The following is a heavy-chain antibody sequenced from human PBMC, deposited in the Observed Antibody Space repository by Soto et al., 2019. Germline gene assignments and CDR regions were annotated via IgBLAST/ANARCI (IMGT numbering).Heavy chain of an antibody. V-gene: IGHV3-33*01. CDR2: IWYDGGNQ. CDR3: ASITVTNGFDI. Sequence: QVQLVESGGGVVQPGTSLRLSCVASGFSFSRSGMHWIRQPPGKGLEWLALIWYDGGNQYYLDSVKDRFTIFRDNSKNTLYLQMNSLRAEDTAVYYCASITVTNGFDIWGQGTMVTVSS. D-gene: IGHD4-17*01. J-gene: IGHJ3*02. CDR1: GFSFSRSG.